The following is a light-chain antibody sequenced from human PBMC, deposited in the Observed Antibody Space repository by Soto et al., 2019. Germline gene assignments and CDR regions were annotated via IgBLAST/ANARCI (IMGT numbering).Light chain of an antibody. V-gene: IGKV1-9*01. CDR2: AAS. CDR1: QGISSY. CDR3: QQLNSHPFT. J-gene: IGKJ4*01. Sequence: IVLTQSPCSLSASLLDRGSIXSRHSQGISSYLAWYQQKPGKAPKLLIYAASTSQNGVPSRCSGSGSGTDFTLTISSLQPEDFATYYCQQLNSHPFTFGGGTKVDIK.